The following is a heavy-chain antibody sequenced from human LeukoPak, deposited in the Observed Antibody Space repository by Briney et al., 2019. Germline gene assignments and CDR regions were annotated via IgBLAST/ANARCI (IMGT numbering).Heavy chain of an antibody. Sequence: SETLSLTCAVYGESFSGYYWSWIRQPPGKGLEWIGEINHSGSTNYNPSLKSRVTISVDTSKNQFSLKLSSVTAADTAVYYCARGFGRGYWGQGTLVTVSS. CDR1: GESFSGYY. J-gene: IGHJ4*02. CDR2: INHSGST. CDR3: ARGFGRGY. D-gene: IGHD3/OR15-3a*01. V-gene: IGHV4-34*01.